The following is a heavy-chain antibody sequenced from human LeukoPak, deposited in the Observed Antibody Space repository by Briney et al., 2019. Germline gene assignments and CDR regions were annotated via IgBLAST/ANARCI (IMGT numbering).Heavy chain of an antibody. CDR3: ARGLGDY. V-gene: IGHV3-7*05. CDR1: GFTFSSSW. Sequence: GGSLRLSCAASGFTFSSSWLTWVRQAPGKGLEWVANINQDESDKYYVDSVKGRFTVSSDNAKNSLYLQMNGLRAEDTAVYYCARGLGDYWGQGTLVAVSS. J-gene: IGHJ4*02. D-gene: IGHD3-16*01. CDR2: INQDESDK.